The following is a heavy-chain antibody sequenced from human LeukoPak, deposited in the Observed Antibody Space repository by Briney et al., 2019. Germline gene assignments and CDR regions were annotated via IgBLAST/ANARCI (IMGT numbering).Heavy chain of an antibody. CDR1: GFTFSSYW. J-gene: IGHJ4*02. V-gene: IGHV3-7*05. D-gene: IGHD3-22*01. Sequence: GGSLRLSCAASGFTFSSYWMSWVRQAPGKGLEWVANIKQDGTEKYYVDSVKGRFTISRDKAKISLYLQMNSLRAEDTAVYYCASHLIGDSNGYYLGTYDYWGQGTLVTVSS. CDR2: IKQDGTEK. CDR3: ASHLIGDSNGYYLGTYDY.